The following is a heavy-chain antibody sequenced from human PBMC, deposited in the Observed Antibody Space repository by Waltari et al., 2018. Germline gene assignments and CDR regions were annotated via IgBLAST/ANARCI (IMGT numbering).Heavy chain of an antibody. CDR2: ISSSSSYI. D-gene: IGHD1-20*01. CDR1: GFTFSSYS. V-gene: IGHV3-21*01. J-gene: IGHJ4*02. CDR3: ARDPNNWNDDGLDGPQSY. Sequence: EVQLVESGGGLVKPGGSLRLSCAASGFTFSSYSMNWVRQAPGKGLEWVSSISSSSSYIYYADSVKGRFTISRDNAKNSLYLQMNSLRAEDTAVYYCARDPNNWNDDGLDGPQSYWGQGTLVTVSS.